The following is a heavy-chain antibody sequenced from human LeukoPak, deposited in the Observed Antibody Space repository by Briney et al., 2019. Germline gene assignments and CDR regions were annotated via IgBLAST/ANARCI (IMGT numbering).Heavy chain of an antibody. J-gene: IGHJ4*02. CDR3: AKIPDTSGWYEFDY. V-gene: IGHV3-23*01. Sequence: GGSLRLSCAASGFTFSDYAMSRVRQAPGKGLDWVSAISGSGGSTYYVDSVKGRFTISRDNYKNTLYLQMNSLRAEDTAVYYCAKIPDTSGWYEFDYWGQGTLVTVSS. D-gene: IGHD6-19*01. CDR2: ISGSGGST. CDR1: GFTFSDYA.